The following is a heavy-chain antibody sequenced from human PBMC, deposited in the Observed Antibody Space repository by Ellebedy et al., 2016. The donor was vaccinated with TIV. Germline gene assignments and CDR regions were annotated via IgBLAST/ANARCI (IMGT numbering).Heavy chain of an antibody. D-gene: IGHD2-2*01. CDR3: ARRKIVVVPAAMTRRYYYGMDV. J-gene: IGHJ6*02. V-gene: IGHV3-23*01. Sequence: PGGSLRLSCAASGFTFSSYAMSWVRQAPGRGLEWVSAISGSGGSTYYADSVKGRFTISRDNSKNTLYLQMNSLRAEDTAVYYCARRKIVVVPAAMTRRYYYGMDVWGQGTTVTVSS. CDR1: GFTFSSYA. CDR2: ISGSGGST.